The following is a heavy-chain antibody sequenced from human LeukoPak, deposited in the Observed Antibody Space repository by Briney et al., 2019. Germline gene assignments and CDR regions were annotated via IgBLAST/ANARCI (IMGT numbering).Heavy chain of an antibody. V-gene: IGHV1-2*02. CDR3: ARDIGCTTTSCYRQLIRASSFDN. J-gene: IGHJ4*02. CDR1: GYTFTSYY. Sequence: ASVKVSCKASGYTFTSYYMHWVRQAPGQGPEWMGWLNPNSGGTGYAQRFQGRVTMTRDTSISTAYMELSRLRSDDTAVYYCARDIGCTTTSCYRQLIRASSFDNWGQGTLVTVSS. CDR2: LNPNSGGT. D-gene: IGHD2-2*01.